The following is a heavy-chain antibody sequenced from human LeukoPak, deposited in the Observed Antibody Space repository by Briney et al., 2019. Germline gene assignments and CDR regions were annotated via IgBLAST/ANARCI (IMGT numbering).Heavy chain of an antibody. CDR2: IWYDGSNK. V-gene: IGHV3-33*01. J-gene: IGHJ3*02. CDR1: GFTFSSYG. D-gene: IGHD6-19*01. CDR3: ARERQWLATDAFDI. Sequence: GGTLRLSCAASGFTFSSYGMHWVRQAPGKGQEWVAVIWYDGSNKYYADSVKGRFTISRDNSKNTLYLEMNSLRAEDTAGYYCARERQWLATDAFDIWGQGTMVTVSS.